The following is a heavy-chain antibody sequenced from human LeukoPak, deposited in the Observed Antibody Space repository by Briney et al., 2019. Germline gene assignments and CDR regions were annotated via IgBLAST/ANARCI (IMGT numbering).Heavy chain of an antibody. Sequence: SETLSLTCAVSGGSFSGYYWSWIRQAPGKGLEWIGEINHSGSTNYNPSLKSRVTISVDTSKNQFSLKLGSVTAADTAVYYCAGSGYSYGPPGFDYWGQGTLVTVSS. V-gene: IGHV4-34*01. CDR3: AGSGYSYGPPGFDY. J-gene: IGHJ4*02. CDR1: GGSFSGYY. D-gene: IGHD5-18*01. CDR2: INHSGST.